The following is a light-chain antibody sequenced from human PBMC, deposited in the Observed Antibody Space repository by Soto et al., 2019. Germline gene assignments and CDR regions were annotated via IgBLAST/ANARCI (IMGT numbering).Light chain of an antibody. Sequence: EIVLTQSTGTLSLSPGERATLSCRASQSVSSSYLAWDQQKPGQAPRLLIYGASSRATGIPDRFRGRGSGTDVTLTISRLEPEDFAVYYCEQYGSSPNFGGGTKVEI. V-gene: IGKV3-20*01. CDR2: GAS. CDR3: EQYGSSPN. J-gene: IGKJ4*01. CDR1: QSVSSSY.